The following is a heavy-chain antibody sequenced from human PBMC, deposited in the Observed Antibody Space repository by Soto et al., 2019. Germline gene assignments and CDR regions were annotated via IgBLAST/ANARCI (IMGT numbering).Heavy chain of an antibody. CDR1: GYTFTSYG. Sequence: ASVKVSCKASGYTFTSYGISWVRQAPGQGLEWMGWISAYNGNTNYAQKLQGRVTMTTDTSTSTAYTELRSLRSDDTAVYYCARGLDIAAAAPSSWESGYYFDYWGQGTLVTVSS. CDR3: ARGLDIAAAAPSSWESGYYFDY. CDR2: ISAYNGNT. J-gene: IGHJ4*02. D-gene: IGHD6-13*01. V-gene: IGHV1-18*01.